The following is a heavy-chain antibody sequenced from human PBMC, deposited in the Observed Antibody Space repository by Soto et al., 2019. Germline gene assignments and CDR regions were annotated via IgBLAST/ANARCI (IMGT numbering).Heavy chain of an antibody. CDR3: ARDVFPYSRGASYDH. CDR2: ISYTGANQ. CDR1: GFTFSTYA. V-gene: IGHV3-30-3*01. J-gene: IGHJ4*02. D-gene: IGHD4-4*01. Sequence: QVRLVESGGGAVQPGDSLRLSCDASGFTFSTYALHWVRQAPGKGLEWVAFISYTGANQYYADSVKGRFTVSRDTSKNIASPQMTSRQPEDSAGYYCARDVFPYSRGASYDHWGQGTLVTVYS.